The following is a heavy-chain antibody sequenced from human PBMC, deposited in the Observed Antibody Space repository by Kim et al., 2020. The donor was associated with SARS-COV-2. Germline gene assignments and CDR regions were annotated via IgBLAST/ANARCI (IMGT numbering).Heavy chain of an antibody. CDR3: ARCWFGEQRVYYYYYGMDV. D-gene: IGHD3-10*01. CDR1: GGTFSSYA. V-gene: IGHV1-69*13. CDR2: IIPIFGTA. Sequence: SVKVSCKASGGTFSSYAISWVRQAPGQGLEWMGGIIPIFGTANYAQKFQGRVTITADESTSTAYMELSSLRSEDTAVYYCARCWFGEQRVYYYYYGMDVWGQGTTVTVSS. J-gene: IGHJ6*02.